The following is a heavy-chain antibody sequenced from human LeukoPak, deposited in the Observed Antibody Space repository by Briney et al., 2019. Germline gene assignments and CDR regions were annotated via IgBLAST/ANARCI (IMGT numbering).Heavy chain of an antibody. J-gene: IGHJ4*02. CDR2: VNPNSGGT. D-gene: IGHD5-24*01. CDR3: ARVATIEGLDRNPFDY. V-gene: IGHV1-2*02. CDR1: GCTFTGNY. Sequence: GASVTVSCKASGCTFTGNYIHWVRQAPGQGLEWMGWVNPNSGGTNNAQKFQGRVTMTRDTSINTAHMELSRLTSDDTAVYYCARVATIEGLDRNPFDYWGQGTLVSVSS.